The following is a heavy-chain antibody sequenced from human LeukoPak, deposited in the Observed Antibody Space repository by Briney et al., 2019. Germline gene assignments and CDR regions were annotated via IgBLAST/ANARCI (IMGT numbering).Heavy chain of an antibody. J-gene: IGHJ4*02. V-gene: IGHV4-39*01. CDR3: ARSPYCGGDCYSDYFDY. CDR1: GGSISSSSYY. CDR2: IYYSGST. D-gene: IGHD2-21*01. Sequence: SETLSLTCTVSGGSISSSSYYWGWIRQPPGKGLEWIGSIYYSGSTYYNPSLKSRVTISVDTSKNQFSLKLSSVTAADTAVYYCARSPYCGGDCYSDYFDYWGQGTLVTVSS.